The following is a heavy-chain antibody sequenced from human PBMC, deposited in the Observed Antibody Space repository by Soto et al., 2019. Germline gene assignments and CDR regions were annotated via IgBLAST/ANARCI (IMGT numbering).Heavy chain of an antibody. J-gene: IGHJ4*02. Sequence: GGSLRLSCTASGFTFGYYAMSWVRQAPGKGLEWVGFIRSKAYGGTTEYAASVKGRFTISRDDSKSIAYLQMNSLKTEDTAVYYCTRVGIYSSGYIDYWGQGTLVTVS. CDR2: IRSKAYGGTT. CDR3: TRVGIYSSGYIDY. D-gene: IGHD6-19*01. CDR1: GFTFGYYA. V-gene: IGHV3-49*04.